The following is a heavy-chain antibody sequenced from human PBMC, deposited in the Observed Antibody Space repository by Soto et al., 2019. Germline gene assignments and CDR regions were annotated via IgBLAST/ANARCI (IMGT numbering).Heavy chain of an antibody. V-gene: IGHV1-8*01. CDR3: ARGLLSNHDAFDI. CDR2: MNPNSGNT. CDR1: GYTFTSYD. J-gene: IGHJ3*02. Sequence: ASLKVSCKASGYTFTSYDINWVLQATGQGLEWMGWMNPNSGNTGYAQKFQGRVTMTRNTSISTAYMELSSLRSEDTAVYYCARGLLSNHDAFDIWGQGXMVTVSS.